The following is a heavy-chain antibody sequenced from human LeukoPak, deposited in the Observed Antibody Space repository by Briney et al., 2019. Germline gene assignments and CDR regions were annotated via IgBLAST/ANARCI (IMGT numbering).Heavy chain of an antibody. D-gene: IGHD3-3*01. CDR1: GNTLRELP. CDR2: FDPENAEI. Sequence: ASVKVSCKLSGNTLRELPIQWVRQAGGKGLEWMAGFDPENAEIVYAQKFQGRVTMTEDTSTNTPYMELTSLTSDDTAVYYCATRGSDFWSGFDFWGQGTQVTVSS. V-gene: IGHV1-24*01. J-gene: IGHJ4*02. CDR3: ATRGSDFWSGFDF.